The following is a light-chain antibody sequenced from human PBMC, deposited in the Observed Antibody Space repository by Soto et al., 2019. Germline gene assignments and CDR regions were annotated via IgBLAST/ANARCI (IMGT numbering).Light chain of an antibody. J-gene: IGLJ2*01. CDR1: RSDVGVYNY. V-gene: IGLV2-14*03. CDR3: SSYTGTTAIVL. CDR2: DVS. Sequence: QSALTQPASVSGSPGQSITISCTGTRSDVGVYNYVSWYQQHPGKAPKLMIYDVSNRPSGVSNRFSGSKSGDTASLTISGLQAEDEADYYCSSYTGTTAIVLFGGGTKLTVL.